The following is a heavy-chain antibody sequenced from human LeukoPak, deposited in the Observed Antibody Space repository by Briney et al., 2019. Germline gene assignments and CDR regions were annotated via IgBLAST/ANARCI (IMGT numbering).Heavy chain of an antibody. CDR1: GFNFSSYI. Sequence: PGGSLRLSCAASGFNFSSYIMSWVRQAPGKGLEWVSSISTSSSYIYYADSVKGRFTISRHNAKKSLYLQMNSLGAEDTAVYYCARERAGVAATNNWFDPWGQGTLVTVSS. CDR2: ISTSSSYI. V-gene: IGHV3-21*01. CDR3: ARERAGVAATNNWFDP. J-gene: IGHJ5*02. D-gene: IGHD2-15*01.